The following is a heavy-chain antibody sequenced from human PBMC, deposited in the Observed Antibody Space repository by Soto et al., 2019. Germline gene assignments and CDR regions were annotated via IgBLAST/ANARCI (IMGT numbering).Heavy chain of an antibody. D-gene: IGHD3-10*01. J-gene: IGHJ2*01. Sequence: ASLKVSCKSSGYPFTSYGSSWVRQAPGQGLEWMGWISAYNGNTNYAQKLQGRVTMTTDTSTSTAYMELRSLRSDDTAVYYCARRNGFGCFDLWGRGTLVTVSS. V-gene: IGHV1-18*01. CDR3: ARRNGFGCFDL. CDR2: ISAYNGNT. CDR1: GYPFTSYG.